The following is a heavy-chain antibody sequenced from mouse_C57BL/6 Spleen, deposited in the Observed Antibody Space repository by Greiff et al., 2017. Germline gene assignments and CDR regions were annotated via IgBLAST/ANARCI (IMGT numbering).Heavy chain of an antibody. CDR2: IYPRSGNT. CDR3: ARSHSNFYFDY. D-gene: IGHD2-5*01. Sequence: VQLQQSGAELARPGASVKLSCKASGYTFTSYGISWVKQRTGQGLEWIGEIYPRSGNTYYNEKFKGKATLTADKSSSTAYMELRSLTYEDSAVYFCARSHSNFYFDYWGQGTTLTVSS. CDR1: GYTFTSYG. V-gene: IGHV1-81*01. J-gene: IGHJ2*01.